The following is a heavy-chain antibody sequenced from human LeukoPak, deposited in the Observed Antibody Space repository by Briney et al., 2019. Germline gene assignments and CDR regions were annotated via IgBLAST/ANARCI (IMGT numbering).Heavy chain of an antibody. D-gene: IGHD6-19*01. V-gene: IGHV3-33*01. CDR2: IWYDGRFL. J-gene: IGHJ3*02. CDR3: ATDHRGPVDGSGWGDAFDI. Sequence: QTGGSLRLSCAASGVIFSNHGMHWVRQAPGKGLEWVAAIWYDGRFLFYGDPVKGRFTISRDNSKNALYLQMHSLRAEDTAVYYCATDHRGPVDGSGWGDAFDIWGQGTMVTVS. CDR1: GVIFSNHG.